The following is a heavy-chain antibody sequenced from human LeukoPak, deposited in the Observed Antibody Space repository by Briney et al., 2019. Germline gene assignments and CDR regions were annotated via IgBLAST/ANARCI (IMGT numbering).Heavy chain of an antibody. CDR1: GGSFSGYY. J-gene: IGHJ4*02. CDR3: ARVVGATRDSWIDY. CDR2: INHSGST. D-gene: IGHD1-26*01. V-gene: IGHV4-34*01. Sequence: SETLSLACAVYGGSFSGYYWSWIRQSPGKGLEWIGEINHSGSTNYNPSLKSRVTISVDTSKNQFSLKLSSVTAADTAVYYCARVVGATRDSWIDYWGQGTLVTVSS.